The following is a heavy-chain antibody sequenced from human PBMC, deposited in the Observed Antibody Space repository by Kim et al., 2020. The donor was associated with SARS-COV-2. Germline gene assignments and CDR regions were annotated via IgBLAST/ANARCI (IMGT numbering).Heavy chain of an antibody. CDR2: INTNTGNP. CDR3: ARSGSNWNYAAFDI. J-gene: IGHJ3*02. CDR1: GYTFTSYA. V-gene: IGHV7-4-1*02. Sequence: ASVKVSCKASGYTFTSYAMNWVRQAPGQGLEWMGWINTNTGNPTYAQGFTGRFVFSLDTSVSTAYLQISSLKAEDTAVYYCARSGSNWNYAAFDIWGQGTMVTVSS. D-gene: IGHD1-7*01.